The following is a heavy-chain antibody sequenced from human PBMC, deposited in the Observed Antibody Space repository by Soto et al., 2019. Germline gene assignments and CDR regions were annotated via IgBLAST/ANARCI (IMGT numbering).Heavy chain of an antibody. CDR3: ARVERAYCGGDCYDY. CDR1: GSTFSSYS. J-gene: IGHJ4*02. Sequence: PGGSLRLSCAASGSTFSSYSMNWVRQAPGKGLEWVSSISSSSSYIYYADSVKGRFTISRDNAKNSLYLQMNSLRAEDTAVYYCARVERAYCGGDCYDYWGQGTLVTVSS. D-gene: IGHD2-21*01. CDR2: ISSSSSYI. V-gene: IGHV3-21*01.